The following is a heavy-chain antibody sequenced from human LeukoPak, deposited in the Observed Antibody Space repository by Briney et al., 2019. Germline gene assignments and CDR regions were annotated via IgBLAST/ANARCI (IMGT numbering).Heavy chain of an antibody. J-gene: IGHJ4*02. CDR3: ARDSSTVTTRHFDY. D-gene: IGHD4-17*01. CDR1: GGSINNYY. CDR2: VYYTGST. Sequence: SETLSLTCTVSGGSINNYYWTWIRQPPGKGLECIGYVYYTGSTYYNPSLKSRVTISVDTSRNQFSLKLKSVTAADTAVYYCARDSSTVTTRHFDYWGQGTLVTVSS. V-gene: IGHV4-59*01.